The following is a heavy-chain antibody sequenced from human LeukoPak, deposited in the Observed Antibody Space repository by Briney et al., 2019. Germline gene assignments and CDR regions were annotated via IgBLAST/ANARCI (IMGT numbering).Heavy chain of an antibody. CDR3: ARGRGRVYYDSSGYTYYFDY. CDR1: GGSFSGYY. V-gene: IGHV4-34*01. D-gene: IGHD3-22*01. CDR2: INHSGST. Sequence: SETLSLTCAVYGGSFSGYYWSWIRQPPGKGLEWIGEINHSGSTNYNPSLKSRVTISVDTSKNPFSLKLSSVTAADTAVYYCARGRGRVYYDSSGYTYYFDYWGQGTLVTVSS. J-gene: IGHJ4*02.